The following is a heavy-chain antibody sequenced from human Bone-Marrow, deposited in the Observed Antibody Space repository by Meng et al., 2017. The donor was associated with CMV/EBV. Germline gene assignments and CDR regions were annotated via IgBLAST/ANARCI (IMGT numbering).Heavy chain of an antibody. J-gene: IGHJ6*02. CDR1: GFTFSSYS. CDR3: ARDKVVVVVAATHYYYGMAV. Sequence: GGSLRLSCAASGFTFSSYSMNWVRRAPGKGLEWVSSISSSSSYIYYADSVKGRFTISRDNAKNSLYLQVNSLRVEDTAVYYCARDKVVVVVAATHYYYGMAVWGQGNTVNVAS. CDR2: ISSSSSYI. D-gene: IGHD2-15*01. V-gene: IGHV3-21*01.